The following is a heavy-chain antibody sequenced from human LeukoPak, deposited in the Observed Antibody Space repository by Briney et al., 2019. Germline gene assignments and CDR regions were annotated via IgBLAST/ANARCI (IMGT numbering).Heavy chain of an antibody. CDR1: GYTSTSYG. J-gene: IGHJ5*02. CDR2: ISAYNGNT. D-gene: IGHD2-15*01. Sequence: GASVKVSCKASGYTSTSYGISWVRQAPGQGLEWMGWISAYNGNTNYAQKLQGRVTMTTDTSTSTAYMELRSLRSDDTAVYYCARDPVRYCSGGSCYDNWFDPWGQGTLVTVSS. CDR3: ARDPVRYCSGGSCYDNWFDP. V-gene: IGHV1-18*01.